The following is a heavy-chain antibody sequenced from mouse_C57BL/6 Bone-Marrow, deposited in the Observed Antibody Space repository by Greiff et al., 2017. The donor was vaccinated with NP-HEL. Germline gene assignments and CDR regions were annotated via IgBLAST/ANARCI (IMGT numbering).Heavy chain of an antibody. J-gene: IGHJ2*01. CDR2: INPYNGDT. CDR1: GYSFTGYF. Sequence: EVQLQHSGPELVKPGDSVKISCKASGYSFTGYFMNWVMQSHGKSLEWIGRINPYNGDTFYNQKFKGKATLTVDKSSSTAHMELRSLTSEDSAVYYCARDWGVDYWGQGTTLTVSS. CDR3: ARDWGVDY. V-gene: IGHV1-20*01.